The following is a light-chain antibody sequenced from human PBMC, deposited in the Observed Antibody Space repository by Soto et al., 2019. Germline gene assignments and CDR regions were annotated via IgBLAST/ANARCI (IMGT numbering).Light chain of an antibody. CDR3: QQYNNWPPYT. CDR2: AAS. Sequence: EIVLTQSPGTLYLSPGERATLSCRASQSVSSNYLAWYQQKRGQAPRLLIYAASARATGIPARFSGSGSGTEFALTISSLQSEDFAVYYCQQYNNWPPYTFGQGTKVDIK. CDR1: QSVSSN. J-gene: IGKJ2*01. V-gene: IGKV3D-15*01.